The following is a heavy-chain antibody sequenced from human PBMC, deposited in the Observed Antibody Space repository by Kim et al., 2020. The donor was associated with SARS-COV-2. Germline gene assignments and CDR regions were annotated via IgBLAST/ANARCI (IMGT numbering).Heavy chain of an antibody. D-gene: IGHD6-13*01. V-gene: IGHV4-34*01. Sequence: SETLSLTCAVYGGSFSSYYWSWIRQPPGKGLEWIGEINHRGSINYNPSLKSRVIISLDTSKNQFSLKLSSVTAADTAMYYCARGPRGSIRWYRLDYWGQGTLVTVSS. J-gene: IGHJ4*02. CDR1: GGSFSSYY. CDR3: ARGPRGSIRWYRLDY. CDR2: INHRGSI.